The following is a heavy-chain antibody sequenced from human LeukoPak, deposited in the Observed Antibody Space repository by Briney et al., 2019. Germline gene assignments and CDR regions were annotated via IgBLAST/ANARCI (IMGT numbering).Heavy chain of an antibody. CDR3: ARHYLMATIPDAFDI. Sequence: PSETLSLTCTVSGGSISSSSYYWGWIRQPPGKGLEWIGSIYYSGSTNYNPSLKSRVTISVDTSKNQFSLKLSSVTAADTAVYYCARHYLMATIPDAFDIWGQGTMVTVSS. D-gene: IGHD5-12*01. V-gene: IGHV4-39*01. CDR2: IYYSGST. J-gene: IGHJ3*02. CDR1: GGSISSSSYY.